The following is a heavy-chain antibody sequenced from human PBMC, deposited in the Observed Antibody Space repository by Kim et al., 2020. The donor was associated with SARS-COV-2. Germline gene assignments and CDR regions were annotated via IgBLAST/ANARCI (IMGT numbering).Heavy chain of an antibody. Sequence: GGSLRLSCAASGFTFSSYWMHWVRQAPGKGLVWVSRINSDGSSTSYADSVKGRFTISRDNAKNTLYLQMNSLRAEDTAVYYCARGDSSSWRDRRVGWFDPWGQGTLVTVSS. CDR1: GFTFSSYW. V-gene: IGHV3-74*01. D-gene: IGHD6-13*01. CDR2: INSDGSST. CDR3: ARGDSSSWRDRRVGWFDP. J-gene: IGHJ5*02.